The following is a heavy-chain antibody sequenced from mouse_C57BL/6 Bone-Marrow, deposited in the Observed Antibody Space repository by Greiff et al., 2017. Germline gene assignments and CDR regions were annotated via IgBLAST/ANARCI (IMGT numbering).Heavy chain of an antibody. Sequence: QVQLQQSGPELVKPGASVKISCKASGYAFSSSWMNWVKQRPGKGLEWIGRIYPGDGDTNYNGKFKGKATLTADKSSSTAYMQLSSLTSEDSAVYFCARSGGWLPYFDYWGQGTTLTVSS. J-gene: IGHJ2*01. CDR1: GYAFSSSW. V-gene: IGHV1-82*01. CDR3: ARSGGWLPYFDY. CDR2: IYPGDGDT. D-gene: IGHD2-3*01.